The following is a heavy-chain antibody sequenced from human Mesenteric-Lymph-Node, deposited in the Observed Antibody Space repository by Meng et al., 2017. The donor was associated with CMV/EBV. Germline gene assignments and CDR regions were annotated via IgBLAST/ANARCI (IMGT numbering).Heavy chain of an antibody. CDR3: ARGPDEGFDP. V-gene: IGHV4-34*01. CDR2: INHSGST. CDR1: GGSFSGYY. Sequence: GSLRLSCAVYGGSFSGYYWSWIRQPPGKGLEWIGEINHSGSTNYNPSLKSRVTISVDTSKNQFSLKLSSVTAADTAVYYCARGPDEGFDPWGQGTLVTVSS. J-gene: IGHJ5*02.